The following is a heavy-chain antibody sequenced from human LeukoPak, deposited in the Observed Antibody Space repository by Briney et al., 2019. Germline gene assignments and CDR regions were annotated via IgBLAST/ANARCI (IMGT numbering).Heavy chain of an antibody. V-gene: IGHV3-43D*03. J-gene: IGHJ4*02. D-gene: IGHD5-18*01. CDR3: AKDLNRYGLYYFDY. CDR1: GFKLDDYA. Sequence: PGGSLRLSCAASGFKLDDYAMHWVRQAPGKGLEWVSLINWDGGSTYYADSVKGRFTISRDDSKNSLYLQMNSLRGEDTALYYCAKDLNRYGLYYFDYWGQGTLVTVSS. CDR2: INWDGGST.